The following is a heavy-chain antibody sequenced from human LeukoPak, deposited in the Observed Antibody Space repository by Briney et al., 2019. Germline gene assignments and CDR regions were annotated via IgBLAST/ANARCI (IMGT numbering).Heavy chain of an antibody. D-gene: IGHD3-10*01. CDR3: ARSSFGAGSKPYWVDC. V-gene: IGHV4-39*01. CDR2: YSGST. Sequence: SETLSLTCTVSGGSISSSSYYWAWIRQPPGKGLEYIGSYSGSTYNNPSLKSRVTISVDTSKKQFSLKLSSVTAADTAVYYCARSSFGAGSKPYWVDCWGQGTLVTVSS. CDR1: GGSISSSSYY. J-gene: IGHJ4*02.